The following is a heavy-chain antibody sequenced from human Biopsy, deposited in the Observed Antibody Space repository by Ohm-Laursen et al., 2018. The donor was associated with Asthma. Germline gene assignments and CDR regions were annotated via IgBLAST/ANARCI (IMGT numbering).Heavy chain of an antibody. CDR1: GGTFNTYV. Sequence: SSVKVSYKSLGGTFNTYVIGWVRQAPGQGLEWMGGINSVFGTTTYPQKFQDRVTITADDSTSTVYMELSSLSSEDTAVYYCARKAGSCISRTCYSLDFWGQGTLVTVSS. D-gene: IGHD2-2*01. V-gene: IGHV1-69*01. J-gene: IGHJ4*02. CDR3: ARKAGSCISRTCYSLDF. CDR2: INSVFGTT.